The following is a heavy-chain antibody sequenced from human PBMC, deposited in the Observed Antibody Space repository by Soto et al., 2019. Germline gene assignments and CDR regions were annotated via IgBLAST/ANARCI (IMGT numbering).Heavy chain of an antibody. V-gene: IGHV3-48*01. CDR2: ISSSSSTI. D-gene: IGHD5-18*01. CDR1: GFTFSSYS. Sequence: GGSLRLSCAASGFTFSSYSMNWVRQAPGKGLEWVSYISSSSSTIYYADSVKGRFTISRDNAKNSLYLQMNSLRAEDTAVYYCAREVVVDTAIPPGYFDYWGQGNLVTFSS. J-gene: IGHJ4*02. CDR3: AREVVVDTAIPPGYFDY.